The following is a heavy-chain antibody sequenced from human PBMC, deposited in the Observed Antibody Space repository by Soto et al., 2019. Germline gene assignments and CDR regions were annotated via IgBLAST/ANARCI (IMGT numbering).Heavy chain of an antibody. Sequence: QVQLVQSGAEVKKPGSSVKVSCKASGGTFSSYAISWVRQAPGQGLEWMGGIIPIFGTANYAQKFQGRVKITADESTSTAYMELSSLRSEDTAVYYCARPSWVAAAGDNWYFDLWGRGTLVTVSS. CDR2: IIPIFGTA. V-gene: IGHV1-69*01. CDR1: GGTFSSYA. J-gene: IGHJ2*01. D-gene: IGHD6-13*01. CDR3: ARPSWVAAAGDNWYFDL.